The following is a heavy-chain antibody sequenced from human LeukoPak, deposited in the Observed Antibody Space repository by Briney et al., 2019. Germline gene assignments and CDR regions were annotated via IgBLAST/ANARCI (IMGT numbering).Heavy chain of an antibody. V-gene: IGHV3-7*01. CDR2: INQDGSEK. CDR3: ARDPSRRYTYGYGDS. J-gene: IGHJ4*02. Sequence: GGSLRLSCAASGFTFSGYWMNWVRQPPGKGLEWVANINQDGSEKYYVDSVKGRFTISRDNARRSLYLQMDSLRAEDTGLYYCARDPSRRYTYGYGDSWGQGTLVTVSS. CDR1: GFTFSGYW. D-gene: IGHD5-18*01.